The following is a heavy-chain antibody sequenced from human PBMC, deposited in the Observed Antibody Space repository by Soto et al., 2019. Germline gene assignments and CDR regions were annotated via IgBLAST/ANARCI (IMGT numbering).Heavy chain of an antibody. CDR3: ARDNAKYSSSSSWFDP. CDR2: IIPIFGTA. V-gene: IGHV1-69*01. Sequence: QVQLVQSGAEVKKPRSSVKVSCKASGGTFSSYAISWVRQAPGQGLEWMGGIIPIFGTANYAQKFQGRVTITADESTSTAYMELSSLRSEDTAVYYCARDNAKYSSSSSWFDPWGQGTLVSVSS. D-gene: IGHD6-6*01. J-gene: IGHJ5*02. CDR1: GGTFSSYA.